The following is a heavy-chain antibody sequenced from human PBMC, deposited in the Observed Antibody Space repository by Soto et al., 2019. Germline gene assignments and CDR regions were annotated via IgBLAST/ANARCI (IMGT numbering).Heavy chain of an antibody. CDR3: ARLLYYYGMDV. CDR2: ISSSGTYI. CDR1: GFTFNDYS. D-gene: IGHD3-10*01. J-gene: IGHJ6*02. Sequence: GGSLRLSCEASGFTFNDYSMDWVRQAPEKGLEWVSSISSSGTYIYYADSVKGRFAISRDNAKNSLYLQMNSLRAEDTAVYYCARLLYYYGMDVWGQGTTVTVSS. V-gene: IGHV3-21*01.